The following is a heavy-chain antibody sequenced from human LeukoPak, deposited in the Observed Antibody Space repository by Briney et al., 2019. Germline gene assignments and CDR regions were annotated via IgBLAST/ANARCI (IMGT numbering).Heavy chain of an antibody. CDR2: ISGSGGST. Sequence: GVSLRLSCAASGFTFSSYAMSWVRQAPGKGLEWVSAISGSGGSTNYADSVKGRFTISRDNSKNTLYLQMNSLRAEDTAVYYCAKTTLTYYYDSSGYSNAEYFQHWGQGTLVTVSS. J-gene: IGHJ1*01. CDR1: GFTFSSYA. V-gene: IGHV3-23*01. D-gene: IGHD3-22*01. CDR3: AKTTLTYYYDSSGYSNAEYFQH.